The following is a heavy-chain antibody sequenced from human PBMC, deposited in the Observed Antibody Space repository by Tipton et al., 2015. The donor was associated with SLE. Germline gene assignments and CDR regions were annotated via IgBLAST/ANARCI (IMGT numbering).Heavy chain of an antibody. CDR2: ISWDGGST. CDR1: GFTFDDYA. V-gene: IGHV3-43D*04. Sequence: GSLRLSCAASGFTFDDYAMHWVRQAPGKGLEWVSLISWDGGSTYYADSVKGRFTISRDNAKNSLYLQMNSLRAEDTAVYYCARDPVVAAGTGPFDYWGQGTLVTVSS. CDR3: ARDPVVAAGTGPFDY. J-gene: IGHJ4*02. D-gene: IGHD6-13*01.